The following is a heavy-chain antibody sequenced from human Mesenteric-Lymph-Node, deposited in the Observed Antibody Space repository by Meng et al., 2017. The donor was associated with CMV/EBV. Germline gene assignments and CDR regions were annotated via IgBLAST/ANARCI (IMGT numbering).Heavy chain of an antibody. V-gene: IGHV3-23*03. J-gene: IGHJ4*02. CDR2: IYGGDTTT. Sequence: GGSLRLSCAASGFTFSTYAMSWVRQAPAKGLEWVSVIYGGDTTTFYADSVKGRFTISRDNSKNTLYLQMNSLRAEDTAVYYCAKGEQFGYFDSWGQGTLVTVSS. D-gene: IGHD3-9*01. CDR3: AKGEQFGYFDS. CDR1: GFTFSTYA.